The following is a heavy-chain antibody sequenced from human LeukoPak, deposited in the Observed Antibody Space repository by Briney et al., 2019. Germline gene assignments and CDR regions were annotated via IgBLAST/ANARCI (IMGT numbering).Heavy chain of an antibody. V-gene: IGHV1-2*02. CDR2: INPNSGGT. J-gene: IGHJ4*02. D-gene: IGHD3-10*01. CDR1: GDTFTGYY. Sequence: ASVKVSCKASGDTFTGYYMHWVRQAPGQGLEWMGWINPNSGGTNYAQKFQGRVTMTRDTSISTAYMELSRLRSDDTAVYYCARVVARFGELCFGYWGQGTLVTVSS. CDR3: ARVVARFGELCFGY.